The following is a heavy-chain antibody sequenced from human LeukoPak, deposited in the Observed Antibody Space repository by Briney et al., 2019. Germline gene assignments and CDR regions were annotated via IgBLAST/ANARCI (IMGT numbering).Heavy chain of an antibody. CDR1: GFTFSSYG. V-gene: IGHV3-33*01. Sequence: GGSLRLSCAASGFTFSSYGMHWVRQAPGRGLEWVAVIWYDGSNKYYADSVKGRFTISRDNSKNTLYLQMNSLRAKDTAVYYCARDQSGGSPGVYWGQGTLVTVSS. CDR2: IWYDGSNK. D-gene: IGHD2-15*01. CDR3: ARDQSGGSPGVY. J-gene: IGHJ4*02.